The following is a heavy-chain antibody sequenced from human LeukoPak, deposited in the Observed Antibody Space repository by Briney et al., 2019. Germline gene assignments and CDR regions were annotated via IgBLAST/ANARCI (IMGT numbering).Heavy chain of an antibody. J-gene: IGHJ3*02. V-gene: IGHV4-39*01. CDR3: ARRYTVVTLDAFDI. CDR2: IYYSGST. D-gene: IGHD4-23*01. Sequence: PSETLSLTCTVSGGSISSSSYYWGWIRQPPGKGLEWIGSIYYSGSTYYNPSLKSRATISVDTSKNQFSLKLSSVTAADTAVYYCARRYTVVTLDAFDIWGQGTMVTVSS. CDR1: GGSISSSSYY.